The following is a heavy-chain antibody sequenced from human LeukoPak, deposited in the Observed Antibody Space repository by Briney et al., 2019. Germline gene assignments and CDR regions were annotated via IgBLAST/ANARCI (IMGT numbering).Heavy chain of an antibody. Sequence: GESLKISCKGSGFSFGTYWIGRVRQMPGEGLEWMGIIYTGDSDTRYSPSFQGQVTISVDKSINTAYLQWSSLKASDTAMYYCARQAQLASFDCWGQGTLVTVSS. CDR1: GFSFGTYW. CDR2: IYTGDSDT. D-gene: IGHD3-3*02. J-gene: IGHJ4*02. V-gene: IGHV5-51*01. CDR3: ARQAQLASFDC.